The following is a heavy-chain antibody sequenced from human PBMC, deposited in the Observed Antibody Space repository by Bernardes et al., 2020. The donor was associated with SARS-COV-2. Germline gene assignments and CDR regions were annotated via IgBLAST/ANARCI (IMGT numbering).Heavy chain of an antibody. Sequence: SETLSLTCAVYGGSFSGYYWSWIRQPPGKGLEWIGEINHSGSTNYNPSLKSRVTISVDTSKNQFSLKLSSVTAADTAVYYCARTLYGYSPNWFDPWGQGTLVTVSS. J-gene: IGHJ5*02. CDR2: INHSGST. CDR1: GGSFSGYY. D-gene: IGHD4-17*01. CDR3: ARTLYGYSPNWFDP. V-gene: IGHV4-34*01.